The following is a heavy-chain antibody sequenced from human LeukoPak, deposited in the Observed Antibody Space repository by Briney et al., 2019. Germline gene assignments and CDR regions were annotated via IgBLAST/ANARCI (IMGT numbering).Heavy chain of an antibody. Sequence: GGSLRLSCAASGFTVSHNYMSWVRQAPGKGLEWVSVIYSGASTYYADSVKGRFTISRDNPKNTLFLQMSSLRAGDTAIYYCAKVMTTVGSWYSDFWGRGTLVTVSS. J-gene: IGHJ4*02. CDR2: IYSGAST. CDR1: GFTVSHNY. D-gene: IGHD4-11*01. V-gene: IGHV3-53*01. CDR3: AKVMTTVGSWYSDF.